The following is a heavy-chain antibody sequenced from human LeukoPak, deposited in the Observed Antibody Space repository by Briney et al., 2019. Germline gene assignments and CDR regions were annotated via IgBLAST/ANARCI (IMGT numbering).Heavy chain of an antibody. Sequence: GGSLRLSCAASGFTFSSYAMSWVRQAPGKGLEWVAAISDSGGNIYYADSVKGRFTISRDNSKDTLYLQMNSLRAEDTAVYFCEKGKRRQRADDAFDIWGQGTMVTVSS. CDR3: EKGKRRQRADDAFDI. V-gene: IGHV3-23*01. J-gene: IGHJ3*02. CDR2: ISDSGGNI. CDR1: GFTFSSYA.